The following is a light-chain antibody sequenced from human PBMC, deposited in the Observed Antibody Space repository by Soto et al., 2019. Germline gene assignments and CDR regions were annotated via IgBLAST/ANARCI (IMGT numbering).Light chain of an antibody. Sequence: DSQMTQSPSSVSASVGDRVTITCRASQSISSYLNWYQQKPGKAPKLLIYAASSLQTGVPSRFSGSGSGTDFTLTISSLQPEDFATYYCQQSYSTRLTFGGGTKVDIK. CDR3: QQSYSTRLT. CDR2: AAS. V-gene: IGKV1-39*01. CDR1: QSISSY. J-gene: IGKJ4*01.